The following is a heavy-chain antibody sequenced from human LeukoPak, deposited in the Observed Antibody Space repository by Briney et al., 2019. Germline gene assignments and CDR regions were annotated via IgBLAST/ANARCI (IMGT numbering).Heavy chain of an antibody. Sequence: SETLSLTCTASGGSISSYYWSWIRQPPGKGLEWIGYIYYSGSTNYNPSLKSRVTISVDMSKNQFSLKLSSVTAADTAVYYCARGDTYYYDSSGYYHNWFDPWGQGTLVTVSS. D-gene: IGHD3-22*01. CDR3: ARGDTYYYDSSGYYHNWFDP. CDR1: GGSISSYY. J-gene: IGHJ5*02. CDR2: IYYSGST. V-gene: IGHV4-59*01.